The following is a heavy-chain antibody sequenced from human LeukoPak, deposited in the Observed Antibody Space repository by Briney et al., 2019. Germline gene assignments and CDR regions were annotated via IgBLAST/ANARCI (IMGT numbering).Heavy chain of an antibody. CDR1: GGSISSYY. D-gene: IGHD4-23*01. Sequence: PSETLSLTCTVSGGSISSYYWSWIRQPPGKGLEWIGYIYYSGSTNYNPSLKSRVTMSVDTSKNQFSLKLISVTAADTAVYYCARHFYGGSGAFDIWGQGTMVTVSS. J-gene: IGHJ3*02. CDR2: IYYSGST. V-gene: IGHV4-59*08. CDR3: ARHFYGGSGAFDI.